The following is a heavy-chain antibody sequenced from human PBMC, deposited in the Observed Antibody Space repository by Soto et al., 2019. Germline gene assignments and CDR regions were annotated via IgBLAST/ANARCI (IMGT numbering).Heavy chain of an antibody. J-gene: IGHJ4*02. D-gene: IGHD3-16*01. V-gene: IGHV4-34*01. CDR3: ARGRLGGAAN. CDR1: GGSFSGYY. Sequence: QVQLQQWGAGLSKPSETLSLTCAVYGGSFSGYYWSWIRQPPGKGLEWIGEIDHSGGTNYNPSLKGRGTNEGETYQNQFSLKVSYETGAATAVYYSARGRLGGAANWGQGTLVTVTS. CDR2: IDHSGGT.